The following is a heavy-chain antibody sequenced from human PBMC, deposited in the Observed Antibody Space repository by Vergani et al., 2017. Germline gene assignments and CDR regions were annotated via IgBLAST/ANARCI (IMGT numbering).Heavy chain of an antibody. Sequence: QLVESGGGWVQPGGSLRLSCAASGFTFTNYGMHWVRQAPGKGLEWVAFTRYDGIVEYYGDSVRGRFTISRDNSKNTLYLQMNRLRPEDTAVYYCATAGAAYWRGASCYDFFEYWGQGTLVTVAS. V-gene: IGHV3-30*02. J-gene: IGHJ4*02. CDR2: TRYDGIVE. CDR1: GFTFTNYG. D-gene: IGHD2-15*01. CDR3: ATAGAAYWRGASCYDFFEY.